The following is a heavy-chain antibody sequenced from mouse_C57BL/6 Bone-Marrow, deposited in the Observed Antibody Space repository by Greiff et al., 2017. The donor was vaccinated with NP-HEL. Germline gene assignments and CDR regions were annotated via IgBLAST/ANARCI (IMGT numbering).Heavy chain of an antibody. V-gene: IGHV1-81*01. CDR3: ARQGGYSIAWFAY. D-gene: IGHD2-5*01. J-gene: IGHJ3*01. CDR2: IYPRSGNT. CDR1: GYTFTSYG. Sequence: QVQLKQSGAELARPGASVKLSCKASGYTFTSYGISWVKQRTGQGLEWIGEIYPRSGNTYYNEKFKGKATLTADKSSSTAYMELRSLTSEDSAVYFCARQGGYSIAWFAYWGQGTLVTVSA.